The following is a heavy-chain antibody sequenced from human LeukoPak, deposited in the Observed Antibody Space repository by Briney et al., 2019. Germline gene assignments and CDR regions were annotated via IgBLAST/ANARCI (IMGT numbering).Heavy chain of an antibody. CDR1: GFTFDTHA. Sequence: GGSPRLSCEASGFTFDTHAMSWVRQAPEKGLEWVASVTSSGRTPYYADSVRGRFTISRDNSKNTLYLQMNSLRGEDTAVYYCAKDRPNFYETSGAYYKPKGDFWGQGSLVTVSS. D-gene: IGHD3-10*01. J-gene: IGHJ4*02. CDR3: AKDRPNFYETSGAYYKPKGDF. V-gene: IGHV3-23*01. CDR2: VTSSGRTP.